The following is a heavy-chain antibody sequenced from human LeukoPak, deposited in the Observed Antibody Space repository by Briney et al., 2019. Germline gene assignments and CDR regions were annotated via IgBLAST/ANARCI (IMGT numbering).Heavy chain of an antibody. Sequence: GRSLRLSCAASGFTFSSYAMHWVRQAPGKGLEWVVVISYDGSNKYYADSVKGRFTISRDNSKNTLYLQMNSLRAEDTTVYYCAREGRYYYDSSGYYFQGYFDYWGQGTLVTVSS. D-gene: IGHD3-22*01. CDR3: AREGRYYYDSSGYYFQGYFDY. CDR2: ISYDGSNK. CDR1: GFTFSSYA. J-gene: IGHJ4*02. V-gene: IGHV3-30-3*01.